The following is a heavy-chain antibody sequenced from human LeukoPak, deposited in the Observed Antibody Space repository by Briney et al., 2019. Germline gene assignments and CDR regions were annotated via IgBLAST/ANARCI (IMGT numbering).Heavy chain of an antibody. CDR2: IIPIFGTA. CDR3: ARDRYGSGSLFDY. Sequence: SVKVSCKASGGTFSSYAISWVRQAPGQGLEWMRRIIPIFGTANYAQKFQGRVTITTDESTSTAYMELSSLRSEDTAVYYCARDRYGSGSLFDYWGQGTLVTVSS. D-gene: IGHD3-10*01. CDR1: GGTFSSYA. J-gene: IGHJ4*02. V-gene: IGHV1-69*05.